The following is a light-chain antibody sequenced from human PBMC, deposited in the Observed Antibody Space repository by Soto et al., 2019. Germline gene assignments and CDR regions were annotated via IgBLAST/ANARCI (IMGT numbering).Light chain of an antibody. CDR3: SSYTVTDTK. V-gene: IGLV2-14*01. J-gene: IGLJ2*01. Sequence: QSALTQPASVSGSPGQSITISCSGTSSDPNFYNYVSWYQQYPGKAPKVIIYDVGNRPSGVSNRFSGSKSGNTASLTISGLQPEDEADYYCSSYTVTDTKFGGGTKLTVL. CDR2: DVG. CDR1: SSDPNFYNY.